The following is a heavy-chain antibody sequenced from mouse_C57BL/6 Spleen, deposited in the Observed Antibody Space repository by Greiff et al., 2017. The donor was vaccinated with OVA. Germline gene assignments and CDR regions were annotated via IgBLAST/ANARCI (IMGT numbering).Heavy chain of an antibody. D-gene: IGHD1-1*01. CDR1: GYAFSSYW. Sequence: VQGVESGAELVKPGASVKISCKASGYAFSSYWMNWVKQRPGKGLEWIGQIYPGDGDTNYNGKFKGKATLTADKSSSTAYMQLSSLTSEDSAVYFCARGPYGSSYAYWGQGTLVTVSA. CDR3: ARGPYGSSYAY. V-gene: IGHV1-80*01. CDR2: IYPGDGDT. J-gene: IGHJ3*01.